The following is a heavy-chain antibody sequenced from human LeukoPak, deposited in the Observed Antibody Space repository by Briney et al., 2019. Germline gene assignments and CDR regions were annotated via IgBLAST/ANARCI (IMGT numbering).Heavy chain of an antibody. V-gene: IGHV3-48*01. CDR3: ARAHNYAFDY. J-gene: IGHJ4*02. D-gene: IGHD5-18*01. Sequence: GGSLRLSCAASGFTFSSYSMNWVRQAPGKGLEWVSYISSSSGTINYADSVKGRFTISGDNARNSLYLQMNSLRAAATAVYYCARAHNYAFDYWGQGTLVTVSS. CDR1: GFTFSSYS. CDR2: ISSSSGTI.